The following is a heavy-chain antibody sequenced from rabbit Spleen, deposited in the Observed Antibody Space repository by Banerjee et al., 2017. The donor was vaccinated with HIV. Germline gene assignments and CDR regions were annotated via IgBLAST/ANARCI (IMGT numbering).Heavy chain of an antibody. J-gene: IGHJ6*01. CDR1: GFSFSSGFW. V-gene: IGHV1S45*01. CDR2: IYTGSSGST. D-gene: IGHD8-1*01. CDR3: VRDTGSSFSTYGMDL. Sequence: QEQLVASGGGLVQPEGSLTLTCTASGFSFSSGFWICWVRQAPGKGPEWIGCIYTGSSGSTYYASWAKGRFTISKTSSTTVTLQMPSLTVADTATYFCVRDTGSSFSTYGMDLWGPGTLVTVS.